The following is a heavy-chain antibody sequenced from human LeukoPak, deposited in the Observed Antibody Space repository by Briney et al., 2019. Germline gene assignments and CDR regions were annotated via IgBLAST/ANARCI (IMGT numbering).Heavy chain of an antibody. CDR2: IYYSGST. V-gene: IGHV4-31*03. CDR3: ARVRPTTVTRNAFDI. CDR1: GGSISSGGYY. D-gene: IGHD4-17*01. Sequence: PSQTLSLTCTVSGGSISSGGYYWSWIRQHPGKGLEWIGYIYYSGSTYYNPSLKSRVTISVDTSKNQFSLKLSSVTAADTAVYYCARVRPTTVTRNAFDIWGQGTMVTVSS. J-gene: IGHJ3*02.